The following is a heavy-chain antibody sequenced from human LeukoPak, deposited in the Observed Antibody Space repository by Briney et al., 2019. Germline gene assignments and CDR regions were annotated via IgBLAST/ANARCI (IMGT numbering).Heavy chain of an antibody. V-gene: IGHV3-30*04. Sequence: GGSLRLSCAASGFTFNTYAMHWVRQAPGKGLEWVAVIPYDGSNKYYADSVKGRFTISRDNSKNTLYLQMNSLRAEDTAVYYCAKDIYYDSSGFEYWGQGTLVTVSS. D-gene: IGHD3-22*01. CDR2: IPYDGSNK. J-gene: IGHJ4*02. CDR3: AKDIYYDSSGFEY. CDR1: GFTFNTYA.